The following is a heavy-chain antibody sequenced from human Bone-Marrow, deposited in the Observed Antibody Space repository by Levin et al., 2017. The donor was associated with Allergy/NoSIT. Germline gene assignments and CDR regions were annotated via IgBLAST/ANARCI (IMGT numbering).Heavy chain of an antibody. CDR2: IKQDGSEK. J-gene: IGHJ3*02. D-gene: IGHD2-2*02. CDR1: GFTFSSYW. V-gene: IGHV3-7*04. CDR3: ARGGVPAAIGTDAFDI. Sequence: GGSLRLSCAASGFTFSSYWMSWVRQAPGNGLEWVANIKQDGSEKYYVDSVKGRFTISRDNAKNSLYLQMNSLRAEDTAVYYCARGGVPAAIGTDAFDIWGQGTMVTVSS.